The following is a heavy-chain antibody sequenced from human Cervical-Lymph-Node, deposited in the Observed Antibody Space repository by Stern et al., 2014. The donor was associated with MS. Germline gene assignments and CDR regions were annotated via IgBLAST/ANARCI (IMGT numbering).Heavy chain of an antibody. CDR1: GDSLSSSTFY. D-gene: IGHD5-18*01. CDR3: ARHQLGYGYAYLRY. CDR2: VYYSGNT. J-gene: IGHJ4*02. V-gene: IGHV4-39*01. Sequence: VQLEESGPGLVKPSDTLSLTCSVSGDSLSSSTFYWGWIRQPPGKGPEWIGSVYYSGNTYYHPSLKSRVTISADISKNQFSLRLPSVTAADTAVYYCARHQLGYGYAYLRYWGQGTLVTVSS.